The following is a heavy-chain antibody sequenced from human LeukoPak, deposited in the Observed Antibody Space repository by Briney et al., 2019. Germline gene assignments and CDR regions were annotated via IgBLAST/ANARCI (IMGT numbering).Heavy chain of an antibody. J-gene: IGHJ5*02. V-gene: IGHV4-30-2*01. CDR3: ARDRGGQAGTEYNWFDP. CDR2: IYHSGST. D-gene: IGHD6-13*01. Sequence: SETLSLTCTVSGGSISSGGYYWSWIRQPPGKGLEWIGYIYHSGSTYYNPSLKSRVTISVDRSKNQFSLKLSSVTAADTAVYYCARDRGGQAGTEYNWFDPWGQGTLVTVSS. CDR1: GGSISSGGYY.